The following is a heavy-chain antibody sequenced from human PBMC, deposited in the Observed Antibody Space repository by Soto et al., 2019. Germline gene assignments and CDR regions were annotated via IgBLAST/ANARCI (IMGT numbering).Heavy chain of an antibody. CDR1: GFTFSSYA. J-gene: IGHJ4*02. V-gene: IGHV3-23*01. Sequence: GGSLRLSCAASGFTFSSYAMSWVRQAPGKGLEWVSAISGSGGSTYYADSVKGRFTISRDNSKNTLYLQMNSLRAEDTAVYYCAKDSCGGSGYWGTFDYWGQGTLVTVSS. CDR2: ISGSGGST. CDR3: AKDSCGGSGYWGTFDY. D-gene: IGHD2-15*01.